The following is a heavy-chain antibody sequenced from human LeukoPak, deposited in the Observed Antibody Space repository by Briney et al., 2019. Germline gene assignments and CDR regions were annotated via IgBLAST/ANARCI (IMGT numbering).Heavy chain of an antibody. V-gene: IGHV1-2*02. J-gene: IGHJ3*02. CDR2: IDPYSGGT. Sequence: ASVKVSCKASGYTFIGYYMHWVRQAPGQGLEWMGWIDPYSGGTHFAQRFQRRVSMTLDTSISTAYMELTRLTSDDTAVYYCARDGVAGPSDAFDIWGQGTMVTVSA. CDR1: GYTFIGYY. CDR3: ARDGVAGPSDAFDI. D-gene: IGHD6-19*01.